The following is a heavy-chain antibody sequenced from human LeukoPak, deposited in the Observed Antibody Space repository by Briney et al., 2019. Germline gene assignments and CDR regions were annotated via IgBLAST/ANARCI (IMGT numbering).Heavy chain of an antibody. D-gene: IGHD3-10*01. Sequence: SVKVSCKASGGTFSSYAISWVRQAPGQGLEWMGGIIPIFGTANYAQKFQGRVTIITDESTSTAYMELSSLRSEDTAVYYCATPKQKGNAFDIWGQGTMVTVSS. CDR1: GGTFSSYA. J-gene: IGHJ3*02. CDR2: IIPIFGTA. V-gene: IGHV1-69*05. CDR3: ATPKQKGNAFDI.